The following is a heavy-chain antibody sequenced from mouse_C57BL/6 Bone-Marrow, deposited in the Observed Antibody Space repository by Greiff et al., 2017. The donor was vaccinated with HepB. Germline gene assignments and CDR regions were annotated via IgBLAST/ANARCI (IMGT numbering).Heavy chain of an antibody. J-gene: IGHJ3*01. CDR3: AREGYYGGLAY. D-gene: IGHD1-1*01. CDR2: IYPYNGVS. Sequence: VHVKQSGPELVKPGASVKISCKASGYSFTGYYMHWVKQSHGNILDWIGYIYPYNGVSSYNQKFKGKATLTVDKPSSTAYMQLSSLTSEDCAVYYWAREGYYGGLAYWGQGTLVTVSA. V-gene: IGHV1-31*01. CDR1: GYSFTGYY.